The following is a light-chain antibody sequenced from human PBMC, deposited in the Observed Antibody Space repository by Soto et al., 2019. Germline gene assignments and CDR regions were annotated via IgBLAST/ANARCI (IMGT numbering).Light chain of an antibody. CDR1: QSVSSN. V-gene: IGKV3-15*01. J-gene: IGKJ1*01. Sequence: EVVMPQSPATLSVSPGERATHSCRASQSVSSNLAWYQQKPGQAPRLLIYGASTRATGIPARFSGTGSGTEFTLTISSLQSEDFAVYYCQQYDNWPPVTFGQGTKVEVK. CDR3: QQYDNWPPVT. CDR2: GAS.